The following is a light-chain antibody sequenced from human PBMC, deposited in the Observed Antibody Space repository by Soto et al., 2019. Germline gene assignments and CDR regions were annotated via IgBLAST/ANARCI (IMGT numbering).Light chain of an antibody. Sequence: QSALTQPASVSGSPGQSITISCTGTGSDIGSHNFVSWYQHHPGKAPKLMIYEVSNRPSGVSDRFSGSKSDNTASLSISGLQAQDEADYYCYSYTSSSTYVFGTGTKVTVL. CDR1: GSDIGSHNF. CDR3: YSYTSSSTYV. V-gene: IGLV2-14*01. J-gene: IGLJ1*01. CDR2: EVS.